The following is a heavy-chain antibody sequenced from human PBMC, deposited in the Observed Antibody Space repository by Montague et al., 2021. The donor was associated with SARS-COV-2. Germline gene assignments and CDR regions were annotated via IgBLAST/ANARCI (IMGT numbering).Heavy chain of an antibody. D-gene: IGHD2-15*01. CDR1: GFSFSDYA. Sequence: SLRLSCAASGFSFSDYAMHWVRQAPGKGLEWVVIISFDGGNEHYAVSVKGRFSISRDNSKNTVFLQMNRLRAEDTAVYYCAKDRDTRHTTPIDYWGQGTLVTVSS. V-gene: IGHV3-30*04. J-gene: IGHJ4*02. CDR2: ISFDGGNE. CDR3: AKDRDTRHTTPIDY.